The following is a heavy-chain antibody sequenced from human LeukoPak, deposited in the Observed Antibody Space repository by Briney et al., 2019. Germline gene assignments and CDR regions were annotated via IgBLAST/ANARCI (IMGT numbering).Heavy chain of an antibody. CDR2: ISSSSSYI. Sequence: PGGSLRLSCAASGFTFSSYSMNWVRQAPGKGLEWVSSISSSSSYIYYADSVKGRFTISRDNAKNSLYLQMNSLRADDTAVYYCARDQTSSSPLREVDYWGQGTLVTVSS. V-gene: IGHV3-21*01. D-gene: IGHD4-17*01. CDR3: ARDQTSSSPLREVDY. J-gene: IGHJ4*02. CDR1: GFTFSSYS.